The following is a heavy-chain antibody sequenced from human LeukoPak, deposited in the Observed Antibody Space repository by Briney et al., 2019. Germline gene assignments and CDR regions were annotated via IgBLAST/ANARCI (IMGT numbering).Heavy chain of an antibody. J-gene: IGHJ4*02. CDR1: GGTFSSYA. CDR2: IIPILGIA. D-gene: IGHD2-2*01. V-gene: IGHV1-69*04. CDR3: ARANHCSSTSCYGGGDY. Sequence: GASVKVSCKASGGTFSSYAISWVRQAPGQGLEWMGRIIPILGIANYAQKFQGRVTITADKSTSTAYMELSSLRSEDTAVYYCARANHCSSTSCYGGGDYWGQGTLVTVSS.